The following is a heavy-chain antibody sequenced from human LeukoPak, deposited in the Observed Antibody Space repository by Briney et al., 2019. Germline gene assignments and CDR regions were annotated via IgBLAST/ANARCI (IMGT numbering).Heavy chain of an antibody. CDR2: IYYSGST. D-gene: IGHD6-19*01. Sequence: PSETLSLTCTVSGGSISSYYWSWIRQPPGKGLEWIGYIYYSGSTNYNPSLKSRVTISVDTSKNQFSLKLSSVTVADTAVYYCARGWSSGWYIYWGQGTLVTVSS. J-gene: IGHJ4*02. CDR3: ARGWSSGWYIY. V-gene: IGHV4-59*01. CDR1: GGSISSYY.